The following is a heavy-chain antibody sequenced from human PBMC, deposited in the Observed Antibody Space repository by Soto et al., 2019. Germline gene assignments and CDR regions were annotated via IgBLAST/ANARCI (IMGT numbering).Heavy chain of an antibody. Sequence: QVQLVQSGAEVKKPGSSVKVSCKASGGTFSSYTISWVRQAPGLGLEWMGRIIPILGIANYARNCQGRVSITANKSRSAAYLALSTMRSEETAVYYCASHRHFDGAFVTWLQARTLTVSS. V-gene: IGHV1-69*02. CDR1: GGTFSSYT. J-gene: IGHJ3*02. D-gene: IGHD3-9*01. CDR3: ASHRHFDGAFVT. CDR2: IIPILGIA.